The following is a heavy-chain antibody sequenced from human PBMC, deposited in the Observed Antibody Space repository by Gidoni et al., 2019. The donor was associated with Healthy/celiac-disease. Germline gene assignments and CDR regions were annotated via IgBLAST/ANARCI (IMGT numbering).Heavy chain of an antibody. D-gene: IGHD3-3*01. J-gene: IGHJ4*02. Sequence: QVQLVPSGAVVMHTGSSGKASCKASGGTFRSSAISWVRQAPGQGLEWMGGIIPIFGTANYAQKFQGRVTITADEATSTAYMELSSLRSEDTAVYDCARGYDFGSGYYFDYWGQGTLVTVSS. V-gene: IGHV1-69*01. CDR3: ARGYDFGSGYYFDY. CDR1: GGTFRSSA. CDR2: IIPIFGTA.